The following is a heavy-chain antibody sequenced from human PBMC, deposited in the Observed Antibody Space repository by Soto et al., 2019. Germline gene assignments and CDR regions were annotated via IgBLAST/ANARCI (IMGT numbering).Heavy chain of an antibody. D-gene: IGHD2-15*01. CDR2: IYYSGST. Sequence: SETLSLTCTVSGGSISSGGYYWSWIRQHPGKGLEWIGYIYYSGSTYYNPSLKSRVTISVDTSKNQFSLKLTSVTAADTAVYYCARLGGFFQALDSWGQGTLVTVSS. CDR1: GGSISSGGYY. V-gene: IGHV4-31*03. J-gene: IGHJ4*02. CDR3: ARLGGFFQALDS.